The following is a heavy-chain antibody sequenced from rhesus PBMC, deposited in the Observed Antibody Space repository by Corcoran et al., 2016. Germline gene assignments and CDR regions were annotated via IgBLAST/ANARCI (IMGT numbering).Heavy chain of an antibody. V-gene: IGHV4-73*01. Sequence: QVKLQQWGEGLVKPSETLSLTCAVYGGSISGYYYWSWIRQAPGKGLEWIGKIDGNSASTNNNPSPKNRVTISKDASKNQFSLKLSSVTAAGTAVYYCARVRNAPRWYFDLWGPGTPITISS. D-gene: IGHD2-15*01. CDR3: ARVRNAPRWYFDL. CDR2: IDGNSAST. CDR1: GGSISGYYY. J-gene: IGHJ2*01.